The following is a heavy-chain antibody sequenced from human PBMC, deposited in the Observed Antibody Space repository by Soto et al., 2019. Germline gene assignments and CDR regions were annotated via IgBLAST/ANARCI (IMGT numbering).Heavy chain of an antibody. Sequence: QVQVAESGGGVVQPGRSLRLSCAASGFTFSSYAIHWVRQAPGKGLEWVAVISYDGSNKYYAASVKGRFTISRDNSKNTLYLQMNSLRAEDTAVYYCAREGRLGSGFDYWGQGTLVTVSS. CDR3: AREGRLGSGFDY. CDR2: ISYDGSNK. J-gene: IGHJ4*02. CDR1: GFTFSSYA. D-gene: IGHD6-25*01. V-gene: IGHV3-30-3*01.